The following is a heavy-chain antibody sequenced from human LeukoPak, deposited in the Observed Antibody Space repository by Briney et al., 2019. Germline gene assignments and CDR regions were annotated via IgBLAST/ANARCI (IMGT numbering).Heavy chain of an antibody. Sequence: GGSLRLSCAASGFTFGNAWMSWVRQAPGEGLEWVGRIKSKTDGGTPDYVAPLKGRFTISRDDSQNTLYLQMNSLKTEDTALYYCTTDIRRSNVWPYSVYWGQGTLVTVSS. CDR1: GFTFGNAW. D-gene: IGHD6-19*01. CDR3: TTDIRRSNVWPYSVY. J-gene: IGHJ4*02. CDR2: IKSKTDGGTP. V-gene: IGHV3-15*01.